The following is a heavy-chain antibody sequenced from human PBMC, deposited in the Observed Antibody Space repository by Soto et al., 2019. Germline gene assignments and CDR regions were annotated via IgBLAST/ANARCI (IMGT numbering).Heavy chain of an antibody. CDR2: VTANGGST. V-gene: IGHV3-23*01. CDR3: ASLGVGDWANYYYYYGMDV. Sequence: GGSLRLSCAATGFTFSVYAMTWVRQAPGKGLEWVSAVTANGGSTYSADSVKGRFTISRDNSKNTLFLQMNSLRAEDTAVYYCASLGVGDWANYYYYYGMDVWGQGTTVTVSS. CDR1: GFTFSVYA. D-gene: IGHD2-21*02. J-gene: IGHJ6*02.